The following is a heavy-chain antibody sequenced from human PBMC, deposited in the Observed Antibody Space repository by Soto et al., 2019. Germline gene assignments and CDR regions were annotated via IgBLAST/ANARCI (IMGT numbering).Heavy chain of an antibody. CDR1: GFTVSSNY. D-gene: IGHD1-26*01. V-gene: IGHV3-53*01. Sequence: PGGSLRLSCAASGFTVSSNYMSWVRQAPGKGLEWVSIIYSSGSTYYADSVKGRFTISRDNSKNTLYLQMNSLRVDDTAVYYCARDATYSGSYYYFDYWGQGALVTVSS. J-gene: IGHJ4*02. CDR3: ARDATYSGSYYYFDY. CDR2: IYSSGST.